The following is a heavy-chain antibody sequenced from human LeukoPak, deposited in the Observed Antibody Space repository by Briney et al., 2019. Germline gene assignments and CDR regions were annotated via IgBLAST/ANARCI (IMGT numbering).Heavy chain of an antibody. CDR3: AKEERSSSGWPFDY. V-gene: IGHV3-23*01. CDR2: ISGTGGST. J-gene: IGHJ4*02. D-gene: IGHD6-19*01. CDR1: GFTLSSYA. Sequence: GGSPRLSCAASGFTLSSYAMSWVRQAPGKGLEWVSAISGTGGSTYYADSVKGRFTISRDNSKNTLYLQMNSLRAEDTAVYYCAKEERSSSGWPFDYWGQGTLVTVSS.